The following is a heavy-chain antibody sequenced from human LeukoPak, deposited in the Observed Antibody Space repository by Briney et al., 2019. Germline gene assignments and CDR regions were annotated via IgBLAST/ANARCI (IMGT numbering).Heavy chain of an antibody. CDR2: ISYDGSNK. CDR1: GFTFSSYA. V-gene: IGHV3-30*01. J-gene: IGHJ6*03. Sequence: LPGGSLRLSCAASGFTFSSYAMHWVRQAPGKGLEWVAVISYDGSNKYYADSVKGRFTISRDNSKNTLYLQMNSLRAEDTAVYYCARDPHGETYYYYYMDVWGKGTTVTVSS. CDR3: ARDPHGETYYYYYMDV. D-gene: IGHD3-10*01.